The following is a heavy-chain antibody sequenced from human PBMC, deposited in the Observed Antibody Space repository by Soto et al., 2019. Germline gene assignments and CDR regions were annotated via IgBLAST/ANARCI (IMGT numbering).Heavy chain of an antibody. Sequence: PSETLSLTCTVSGGSVSSGSYYWSWIRQIPGKGLEWIGYIYDTGTTNYSPSLQSRVTMSVDRSKNQFSLALTSVTAADTAVYYCARYRRGTGWYYLDYWGQGTLVTVSS. CDR1: GGSVSSGSYY. J-gene: IGHJ4*02. V-gene: IGHV4-61*01. CDR3: ARYRRGTGWYYLDY. D-gene: IGHD6-19*01. CDR2: IYDTGTT.